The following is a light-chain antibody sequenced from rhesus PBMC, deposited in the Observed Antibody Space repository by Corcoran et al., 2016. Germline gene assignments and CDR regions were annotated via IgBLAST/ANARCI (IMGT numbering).Light chain of an antibody. J-gene: IGKJ2*01. V-gene: IGKV1-25*01. CDR2: KAS. Sequence: DIQMTQSPSSLSASIGDRVTITCQASHDITNNLARYQQKPGKVPILLIYKASTFNSGVPSRFSGSGSGTYFTLTISRLQPEDFASYYCQHGYGTPLYSFGQGTKVEIK. CDR3: QHGYGTPLYS. CDR1: HDITNN.